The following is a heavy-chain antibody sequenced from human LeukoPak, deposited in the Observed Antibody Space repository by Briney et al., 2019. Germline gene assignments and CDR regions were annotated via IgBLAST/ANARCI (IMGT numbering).Heavy chain of an antibody. J-gene: IGHJ4*02. CDR2: TSGSGGST. V-gene: IGHV3-23*01. D-gene: IGHD2-2*03. CDR1: GFTFSSYA. Sequence: GVSLRLSCAAAGFTFSSYAMSWVRQAPGKGLEWVSATSGSGGSTYYADSVKGRFTISRDNSKNTLYLQMNSLRAEDTAVYYCAKEAIGYSSSTSCHGDDYRGQGTLVTVSS. CDR3: AKEAIGYSSSTSCHGDDY.